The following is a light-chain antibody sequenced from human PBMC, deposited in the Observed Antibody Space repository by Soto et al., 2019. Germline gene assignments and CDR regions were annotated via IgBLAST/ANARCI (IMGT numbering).Light chain of an antibody. J-gene: IGKJ1*01. CDR3: QQYGNSFGG. V-gene: IGKV3-20*01. CDR1: QSVSSTY. Sequence: EIVLTQSPGTLSLSPGERATLSCRASQSVSSTYLAWYQHRPGQAPRLLIYGASSRATGIPDRFSGSGSGTDFTLIISRLEPEDFAVYYCQQYGNSFGGFGQGTKVEIK. CDR2: GAS.